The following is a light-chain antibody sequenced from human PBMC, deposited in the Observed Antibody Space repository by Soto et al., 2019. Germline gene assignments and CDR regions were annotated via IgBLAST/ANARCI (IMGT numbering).Light chain of an antibody. V-gene: IGKV3-11*01. CDR2: DAS. Sequence: EIVLTQSPATLSLSPGERATLSCRASQSVTTYLAWYQQKPGQAPRLLIYDASNRATGIPARFSGSGSGTDFTLTISSLEPEDCAVYYCQLRTHWPPEVPLGPGTNVDIK. CDR1: QSVTTY. CDR3: QLRTHWPPEVP. J-gene: IGKJ3*01.